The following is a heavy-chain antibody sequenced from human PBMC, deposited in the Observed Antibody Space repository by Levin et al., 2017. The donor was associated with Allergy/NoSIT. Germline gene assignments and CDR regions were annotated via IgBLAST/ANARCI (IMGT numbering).Heavy chain of an antibody. CDR2: ITPDGSLK. CDR3: AKGGDLDL. D-gene: IGHD3-16*01. V-gene: IGHV3-30*18. J-gene: IGHJ5*02. CDR1: EFIFSTYG. Sequence: GASVKVSCAASEFIFSTYGMQWVRQAPGKGLEWVAIITPDGSLKYYADSVKGRFVISRDNSKRTLYLQMSTLRAEDTAVYYCAKGGDLDLWGQGTLVTVSS.